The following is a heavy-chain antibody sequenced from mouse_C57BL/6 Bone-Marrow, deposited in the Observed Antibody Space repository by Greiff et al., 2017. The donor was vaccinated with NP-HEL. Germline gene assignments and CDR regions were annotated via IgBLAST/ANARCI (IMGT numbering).Heavy chain of an antibody. D-gene: IGHD1-1*01. V-gene: IGHV1-80*01. CDR1: GYAFSSYW. J-gene: IGHJ2*01. CDR3: ARYYGSSYYFDY. Sequence: SGAELVKPGASVKISCKASGYAFSSYWMNWVKRRPGKGLEWIEQVYPGDGDTTYNGKFKGKATLTADKSSSTAYMQLSSLTSEDSAVYFCARYYGSSYYFDYWGQGTTLTVSS. CDR2: VYPGDGDT.